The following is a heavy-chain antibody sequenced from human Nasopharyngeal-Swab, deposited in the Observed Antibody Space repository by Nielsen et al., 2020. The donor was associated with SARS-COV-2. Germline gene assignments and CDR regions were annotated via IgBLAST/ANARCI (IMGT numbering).Heavy chain of an antibody. Sequence: AGSLRLSCAASGFTFSSYAMHWVRQAPGKGLEWVAVISYDGSNKYYADSVKGRFTISRDNSKNTLYLQMNSLRAEDTAVYYCARGYSGSYYSPFDYWGQGTLVTVSS. J-gene: IGHJ4*02. CDR2: ISYDGSNK. D-gene: IGHD1-26*01. CDR3: ARGYSGSYYSPFDY. CDR1: GFTFSSYA. V-gene: IGHV3-30-3*01.